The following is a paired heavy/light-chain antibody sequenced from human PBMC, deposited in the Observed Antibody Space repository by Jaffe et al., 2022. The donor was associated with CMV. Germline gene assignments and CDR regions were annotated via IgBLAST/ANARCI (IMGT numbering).Heavy chain of an antibody. J-gene: IGHJ6*03. CDR1: GFSLSNARMG. V-gene: IGHV2-26*01. CDR3: ARIQKPYSSSSKGRDYYYYYMDV. Sequence: QVTLKESGPVLVKPTETLTLTCTVSGFSLSNARMGVSWIRQPPGKALEWLAHIFSNDEKSYSTSLKSRLTISKDTSKSQVVLTMTNMDPVDTATYYCARIQKPYSSSSKGRDYYYYYMDVWGKGTTVTVSS. CDR2: IFSNDEK. D-gene: IGHD6-6*01.
Light chain of an antibody. V-gene: IGKV1-39*01. CDR2: AAS. J-gene: IGKJ3*01. CDR3: QQSYSTFT. CDR1: QSISSY. Sequence: DIQMTQSPSSLSASVGDRVTITCRASQSISSYLNWYQQKPGKAPKLLIYAASSLQSGVPSRFSGSGSGTDFTLTISSLQPEDFATYYCQQSYSTFTFGPGTKVDIK.